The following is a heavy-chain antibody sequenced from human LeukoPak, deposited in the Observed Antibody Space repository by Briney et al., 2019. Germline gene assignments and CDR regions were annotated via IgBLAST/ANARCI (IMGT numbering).Heavy chain of an antibody. CDR1: GYTFTSYD. D-gene: IGHD2-2*01. CDR3: ARGPGYCSSTSCYYYYMDV. CDR2: MNPNSGNT. V-gene: IGHV1-8*01. J-gene: IGHJ6*03. Sequence: ASVKVSCKXSGYTFTSYDINWVRQATGQGLEWMGWMNPNSGNTGYAQKFQGRVTMTRNTSISTAYMELSSLRSEDTAVYYCARGPGYCSSTSCYYYYMDVWGKGTTVTVSS.